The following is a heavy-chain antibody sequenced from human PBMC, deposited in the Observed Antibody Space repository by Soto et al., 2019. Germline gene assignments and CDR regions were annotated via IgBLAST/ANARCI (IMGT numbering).Heavy chain of an antibody. V-gene: IGHV1-2*04. CDR3: AREFQIGYSSSSEGSLEYYFDY. Sequence: ASVKVSCKASGYTFTGYYMHWVRQAPGQGLEWMGWINPNSGGTNYAQKFQGWVTMTRDTSISTAYMELSRLRSDDTAVYYCAREFQIGYSSSSEGSLEYYFDYWGQGTLVTVSS. CDR2: INPNSGGT. CDR1: GYTFTGYY. J-gene: IGHJ4*02. D-gene: IGHD6-6*01.